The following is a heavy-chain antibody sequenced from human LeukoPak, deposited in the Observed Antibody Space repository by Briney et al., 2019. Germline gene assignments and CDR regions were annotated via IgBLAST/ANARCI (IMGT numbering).Heavy chain of an antibody. CDR3: ARDGSYYDTSGYPRRFDY. Sequence: SVKVSCKASGGTFISYAISWVRQAPGQGLEWMGGIIPIFGTANYAQKFQGRVTITADESTSTAYMELSSLRSEDTAVYYCARDGSYYDTSGYPRRFDYWGQGTLVTVSS. V-gene: IGHV1-69*13. J-gene: IGHJ4*02. CDR2: IIPIFGTA. CDR1: GGTFISYA. D-gene: IGHD3-22*01.